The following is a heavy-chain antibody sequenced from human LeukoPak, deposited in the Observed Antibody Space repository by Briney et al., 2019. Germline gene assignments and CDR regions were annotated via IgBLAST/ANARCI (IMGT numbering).Heavy chain of an antibody. Sequence: GASVKVSCKASGYTFTSYAMNWVRQAPGQGLEWMGWISAYNGHTNYAQKYQGRVTMTKDTSTSTVYMELRSLRSDDTAVYYCARGGLGGLRFLEWLRREDWFDPWGQGTLVTVSS. CDR2: ISAYNGHT. J-gene: IGHJ5*02. CDR3: ARGGLGGLRFLEWLRREDWFDP. V-gene: IGHV1-18*01. D-gene: IGHD3-3*01. CDR1: GYTFTSYA.